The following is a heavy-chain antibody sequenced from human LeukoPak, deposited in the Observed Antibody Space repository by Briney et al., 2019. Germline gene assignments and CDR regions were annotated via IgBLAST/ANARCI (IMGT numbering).Heavy chain of an antibody. CDR3: AKSQSSYGGQHDFDY. V-gene: IGHV3-48*04. J-gene: IGHJ4*02. Sequence: GGSLRHSCAASGFTFSSYSMNWVRQAPGKGLEWVSYISSSSSTIYYADSVKGRFTISRDNAKNSLYLQMNSLRAEDTAVYYCAKSQSSYGGQHDFDYWGQGTLVTVSS. CDR2: ISSSSSTI. CDR1: GFTFSSYS. D-gene: IGHD4-23*01.